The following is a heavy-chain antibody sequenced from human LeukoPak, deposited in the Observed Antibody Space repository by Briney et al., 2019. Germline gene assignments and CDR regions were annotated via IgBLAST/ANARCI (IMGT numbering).Heavy chain of an antibody. CDR2: IHYSGGIT. Sequence: SETLSLTCTVSGGSIGSYYWSWIRQPPGKGLEWIGYIHYSGGITYYNPSLKSRVTISVDTSKNQFSLSLSSVTAADTAVYYCARVFTYPTPYYFDYWGQGTLVTVSS. V-gene: IGHV4-59*08. D-gene: IGHD2-21*01. CDR1: GGSIGSYY. J-gene: IGHJ4*02. CDR3: ARVFTYPTPYYFDY.